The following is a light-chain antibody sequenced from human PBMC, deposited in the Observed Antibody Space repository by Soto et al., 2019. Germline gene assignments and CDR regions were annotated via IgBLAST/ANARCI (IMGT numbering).Light chain of an antibody. CDR1: QSLSHSSGYNY. J-gene: IGKJ5*01. V-gene: IGKV2-28*01. CDR3: MEPLQTLIT. Sequence: EIVLTQSPLSLSVSPGEPASISCRSSQSLSHSSGYNYLDWYLLKPGQPPQLLIYLGSNRGSGVPERFSGSGSDTDFTLTISRVETEDAGIYFCMEPLQTLITFGQGTRLETK. CDR2: LGS.